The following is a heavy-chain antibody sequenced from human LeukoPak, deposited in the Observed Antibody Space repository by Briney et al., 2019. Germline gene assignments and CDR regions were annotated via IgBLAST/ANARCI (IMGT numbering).Heavy chain of an antibody. J-gene: IGHJ4*02. D-gene: IGHD2-15*01. Sequence: GGSLRLSCAASGFTFSSYVMSWVRQAPGKGLEWVSGIIGGGGGTWYADSLKGRFTISRDNSKNTLYLQMNSLRAEDTAVYYCARYCGDSSCYSGFDYWGRGTLVTVSS. V-gene: IGHV3-23*01. CDR1: GFTFSSYV. CDR2: IIGGGGGT. CDR3: ARYCGDSSCYSGFDY.